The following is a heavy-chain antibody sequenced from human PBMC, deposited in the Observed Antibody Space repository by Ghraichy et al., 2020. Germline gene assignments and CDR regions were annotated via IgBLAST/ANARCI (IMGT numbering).Heavy chain of an antibody. CDR1: GGSISSGGYY. CDR2: IYYSGST. D-gene: IGHD3-3*01. CDR3: ARTNLRFLEWSLTKYYYGMDV. J-gene: IGHJ6*02. Sequence: SETLSLTCTVSGGSISSGGYYWSWIRQHPGKGLEWIGYIYYSGSTYYNPSLKSRVTISVDTSKNQFSLKLSSVTAADTAVYYCARTNLRFLEWSLTKYYYGMDVWGQGTTVTVSS. V-gene: IGHV4-31*03.